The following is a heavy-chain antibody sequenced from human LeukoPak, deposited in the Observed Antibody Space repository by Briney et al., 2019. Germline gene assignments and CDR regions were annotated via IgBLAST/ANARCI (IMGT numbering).Heavy chain of an antibody. CDR2: INPSGGST. CDR3: ARGGLTYYYDSSGYSDI. V-gene: IGHV1-46*01. D-gene: IGHD3-22*01. CDR1: GYTFTSYY. Sequence: ASVKVSCKASGYTFTSYYMHWVRQAPGQGLEWMGIINPSGGSTSYAQKFQGRVTMTRDTSTSTVYMELSSLRSDDTAVYYCARGGLTYYYDSSGYSDIWGQGTLVTVSS. J-gene: IGHJ4*02.